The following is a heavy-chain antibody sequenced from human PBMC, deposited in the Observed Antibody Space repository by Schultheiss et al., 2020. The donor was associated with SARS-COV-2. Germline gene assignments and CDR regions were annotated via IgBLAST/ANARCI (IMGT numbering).Heavy chain of an antibody. Sequence: SQTLSLTCTVSGGSISSYYWSWIRQPPGKGLEWIGYIYYSGSTNYNPSLKSRVTISVDTSKNQFSLKLSSVTAADTAVYYCARAMYSSGWYDYWGRGSLVTVSS. CDR3: ARAMYSSGWYDY. V-gene: IGHV4-59*01. CDR2: IYYSGST. CDR1: GGSISSYY. J-gene: IGHJ4*02. D-gene: IGHD6-19*01.